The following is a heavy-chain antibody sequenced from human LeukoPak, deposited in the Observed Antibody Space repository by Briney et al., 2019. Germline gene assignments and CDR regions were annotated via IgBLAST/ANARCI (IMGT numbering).Heavy chain of an antibody. CDR3: ATRQNNYPDV. Sequence: GESLKISCKGSGYSFTTYWIGWVRQMPGKGLEWMGIIYPGDSDTRYSPSFQGQVTMSADKSISTAYVQWRSLKASDTARYDSATRQNNYPDVWGQGTLVTVSS. J-gene: IGHJ4*02. CDR1: GYSFTTYW. V-gene: IGHV5-51*01. D-gene: IGHD2/OR15-2a*01. CDR2: IYPGDSDT.